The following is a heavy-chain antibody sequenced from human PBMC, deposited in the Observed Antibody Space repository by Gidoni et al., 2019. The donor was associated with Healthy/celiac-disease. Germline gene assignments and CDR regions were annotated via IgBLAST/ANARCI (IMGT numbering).Heavy chain of an antibody. V-gene: IGHV4-59*01. CDR3: ARARIVVVTATSLFDI. CDR1: GGSISSYY. D-gene: IGHD2-21*02. CDR2: IYYSGST. Sequence: QVQLQESGPGLVKPSETLSLTCTVSGGSISSYYWSWIRQPPGKGLEWIGYIYYSGSTNYNPSLKSRVTISVDTSKNQFSLKLISVTAADTAVYYCARARIVVVTATSLFDIWGQGTMVTVSS. J-gene: IGHJ3*02.